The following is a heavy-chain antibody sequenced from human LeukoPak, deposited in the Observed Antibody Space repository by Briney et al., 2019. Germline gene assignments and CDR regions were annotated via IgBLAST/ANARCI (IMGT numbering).Heavy chain of an antibody. CDR2: ISSGGFYI. CDR1: GFTFNDYN. CDR3: VRDHNYYFGY. J-gene: IGHJ4*02. Sequence: PGGSLRLSCAASGFTFNDYNVNWVRQAPGKGLEWVSSISSGGFYISYADSVKGRFTMSRDNAKNSLYLQMDSLRDEDTAVYYCVRDHNYYFGYWGQGNLVTVSA. V-gene: IGHV3-21*01.